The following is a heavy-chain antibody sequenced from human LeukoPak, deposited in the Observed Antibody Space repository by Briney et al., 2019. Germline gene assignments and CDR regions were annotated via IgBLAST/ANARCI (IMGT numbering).Heavy chain of an antibody. CDR2: IYSGGST. CDR3: PRSGLQGYMDV. Sequence: GGSLRLSCAASGFTVSSYYMSWVRQAPGKGLEWVSVIYSGGSTYYADAVKGRFTISRDNSKNTLNLQMNSLRDEDTAVYYCPRSGLQGYMDVWGKGTTVTVSS. D-gene: IGHD3-10*01. V-gene: IGHV3-53*01. CDR1: GFTVSSYY. J-gene: IGHJ6*03.